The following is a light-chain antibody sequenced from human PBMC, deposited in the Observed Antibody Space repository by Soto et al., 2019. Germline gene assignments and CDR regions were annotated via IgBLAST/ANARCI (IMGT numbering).Light chain of an antibody. Sequence: DIVMTQSPDSLAVSLGERATINCKSSQNILYSYNNKNYLAWYQHKPGQPPKLLISWASTRASGVPDRFSGSGSETDFNLTISSLQAEDVAVYYCLQYYNLYTFGQGTKLEI. CDR3: LQYYNLYT. CDR1: QNILYSYNNKNY. V-gene: IGKV4-1*01. J-gene: IGKJ2*01. CDR2: WAS.